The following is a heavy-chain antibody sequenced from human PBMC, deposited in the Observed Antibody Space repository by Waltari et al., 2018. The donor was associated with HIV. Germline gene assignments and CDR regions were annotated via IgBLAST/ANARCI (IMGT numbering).Heavy chain of an antibody. D-gene: IGHD3-22*01. CDR3: ARGSVPMIVVVTQRYFDL. Sequence: QVQLQQWGAGLLQPSETLSLTCAVYGGSSSGYYWSWIRQPPGKGLEWIGEINHSGSTNYSPSLKSRVTISVDTSKNQFSLKLSSVTAADTAVYYCARGSVPMIVVVTQRYFDLWGRGTLVTVSS. CDR1: GGSSSGYY. J-gene: IGHJ2*01. V-gene: IGHV4-34*01. CDR2: INHSGST.